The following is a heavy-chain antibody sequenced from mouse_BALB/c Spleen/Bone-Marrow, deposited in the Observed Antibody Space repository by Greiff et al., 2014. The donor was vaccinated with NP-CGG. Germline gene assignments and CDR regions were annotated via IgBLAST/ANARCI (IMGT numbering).Heavy chain of an antibody. J-gene: IGHJ4*01. D-gene: IGHD4-1*01. CDR1: GFNIKDTY. CDR3: ARWEYCAMDY. CDR2: IDPANGNT. V-gene: IGHV14-3*02. Sequence: VQLKESGAELVKPGASVKLSCTASGFNIKDTYMHWVKQRPEQSLEWIGRIDPANGNTKYDPKFQGKATISADTSSNTAYLQRSSLAAADTAVYYCARWEYCAMDYWGQGTSVTVSS.